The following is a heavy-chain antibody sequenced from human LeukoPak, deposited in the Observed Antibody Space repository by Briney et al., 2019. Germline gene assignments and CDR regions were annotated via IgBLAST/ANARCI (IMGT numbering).Heavy chain of an antibody. CDR2: INHSGST. Sequence: SETLSLTCAVYGGSFSGYYWSWIRQPPGKGLEWIGEINHSGSTNYNPSLKSQVTISVDTSKNQFSLKLSSVTAADTAVYYCASEEGIAVAGTSYWGQGTLVTVSS. D-gene: IGHD6-19*01. J-gene: IGHJ4*02. V-gene: IGHV4-34*01. CDR3: ASEEGIAVAGTSY. CDR1: GGSFSGYY.